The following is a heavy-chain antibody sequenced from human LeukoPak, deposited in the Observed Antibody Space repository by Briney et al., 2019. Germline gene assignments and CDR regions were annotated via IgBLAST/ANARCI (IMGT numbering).Heavy chain of an antibody. D-gene: IGHD2-2*01. J-gene: IGHJ5*02. CDR2: FDPEDGET. V-gene: IGHV1-24*01. CDR3: ATMGSSSSGRWFDP. Sequence: ASVKVSCKVSGYTLTGLSMHWVRQAPGKGLEWMGGFDPEDGETIYAQRFQGRVTMTEDTSTDTAYMELSSLRSEDTAVYYCATMGSSSSGRWFDPWGQGTLVTVSS. CDR1: GYTLTGLS.